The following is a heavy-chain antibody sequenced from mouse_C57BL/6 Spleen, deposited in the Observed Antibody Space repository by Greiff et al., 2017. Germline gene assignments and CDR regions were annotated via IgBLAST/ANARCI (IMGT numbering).Heavy chain of an antibody. CDR1: GYSFTGYY. V-gene: IGHV1-42*01. D-gene: IGHD2-4*01. CDR3: ARFDYDYVYAMDY. CDR2: INPSTGGT. J-gene: IGHJ4*01. Sequence: VQLQQSGPELVKPGASVKISCKASGYSFTGYYMNWVKQSPEKSLEWIGEINPSTGGTTYNQKFKAKATLTVDKSSSTAYMQLKSLTSEDSAVYYCARFDYDYVYAMDYGGQGTSVTVSS.